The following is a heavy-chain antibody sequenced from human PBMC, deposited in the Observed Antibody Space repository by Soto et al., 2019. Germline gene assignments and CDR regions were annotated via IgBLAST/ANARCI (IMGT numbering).Heavy chain of an antibody. CDR3: AKLKGGLGRFYGMDA. CDR1: GFTFRNYA. Sequence: DEQLVESGGGSLQPGGSLRLSCAASGFTFRNYAMTWVRQSPGKGLEGVSLISGGGGSTNYADSVKGRFSISRDNSQNMLYLQMNGLRGEDTALYYCAKLKGGLGRFYGMDAWGQGTMVIVSS. J-gene: IGHJ6*02. D-gene: IGHD3-3*01. V-gene: IGHV3-23*04. CDR2: ISGGGGST.